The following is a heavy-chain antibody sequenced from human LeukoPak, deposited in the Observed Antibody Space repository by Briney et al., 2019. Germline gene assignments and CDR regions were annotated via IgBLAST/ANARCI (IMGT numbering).Heavy chain of an antibody. CDR1: GFTFSSYG. CDR2: ISYDGSNK. D-gene: IGHD3-3*01. J-gene: IGHJ4*02. Sequence: GGSLRLSCAASGFTFSSYGMHWVRQAPGKGLEWVAVISYDGSNKYYADSVKGRFTISRDNSKNTLYLQMNSLRAEDTAVYYCARGGITIFGVFLYWGQGTLVTVSS. CDR3: ARGGITIFGVFLY. V-gene: IGHV3-30*19.